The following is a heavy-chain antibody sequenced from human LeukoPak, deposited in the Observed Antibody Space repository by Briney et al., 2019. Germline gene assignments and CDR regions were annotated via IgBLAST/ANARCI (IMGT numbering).Heavy chain of an antibody. J-gene: IGHJ4*02. CDR3: ARVDSTGYYWGRGPIDY. CDR1: GFTVSSKY. Sequence: GGSLRLSCAASGFTVSSKYMNWVRQAPGKGLEWVSVIDSGGSTYYADSVKGRFTISRDNSKNTLYFQMNSLRAEDTAVYYCARVDSTGYYWGRGPIDYWGQGTLVTVSS. V-gene: IGHV3-53*01. D-gene: IGHD3-22*01. CDR2: IDSGGST.